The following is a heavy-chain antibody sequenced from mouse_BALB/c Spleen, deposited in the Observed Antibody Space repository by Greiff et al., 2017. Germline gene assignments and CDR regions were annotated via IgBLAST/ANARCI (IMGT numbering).Heavy chain of an antibody. CDR3: ARTPITTVVAHWYFDV. CDR1: GFAFSSYD. CDR2: ISSGGGST. Sequence: EVNVVESGGGLVKPGGSLKLSCAASGFAFSSYDMSWVRQTPEKRLEWVAYISSGGGSTYYPDTVKGRFTISRDNAKNTLYLQMSSLKSEDTAMYYCARTPITTVVAHWYFDVWGEGTTVTVSS. V-gene: IGHV5-12-1*01. D-gene: IGHD1-1*01. J-gene: IGHJ1*01.